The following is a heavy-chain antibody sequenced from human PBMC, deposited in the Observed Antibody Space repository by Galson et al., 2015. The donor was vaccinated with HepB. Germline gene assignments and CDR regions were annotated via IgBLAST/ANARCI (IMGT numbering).Heavy chain of an antibody. V-gene: IGHV1-69*06. CDR2: IIPIFGTA. J-gene: IGHJ2*01. Sequence: SVKVSCKASGGTFSSYAISWVRQAPGQGLEWMGGIIPIFGTANYARKFQGRVTITADKSTSTAYMELSSLRSEDTAVYYCARESSSWYRYFDLWGRGTLVTVSS. CDR1: GGTFSSYA. CDR3: ARESSSWYRYFDL. D-gene: IGHD6-13*01.